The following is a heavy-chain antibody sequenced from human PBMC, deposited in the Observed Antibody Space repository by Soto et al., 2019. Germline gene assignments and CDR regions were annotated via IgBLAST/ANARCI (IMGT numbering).Heavy chain of an antibody. J-gene: IGHJ4*02. CDR1: GYSFTSYW. CDR3: ARSDRIAVAGTRYFDY. V-gene: IGHV5-51*01. CDR2: IYPGDSDT. Sequence: SLKISCKGSGYSFTSYWIGWVRQMPGKGLEWMGIIYPGDSDTRYNPSHQGQVTISADKSISTAYLQWSSLKASDTAMYYCARSDRIAVAGTRYFDYWGQGTLVTVSS. D-gene: IGHD6-19*01.